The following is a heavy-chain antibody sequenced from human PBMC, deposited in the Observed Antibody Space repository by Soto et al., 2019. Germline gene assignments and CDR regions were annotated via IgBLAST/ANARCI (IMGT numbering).Heavy chain of an antibody. CDR2: IYYSGST. CDR3: ARFTMIVVVPSYFDY. CDR1: GGSISSGDYY. Sequence: SETLSLTCTVSGGSISSGDYYWSWIRQPPGKGLEWIGYIYYSGSTYYNPSLKSRVTISVDTTKNQFSLKLSSVTAADTAVYYCARFTMIVVVPSYFDYWGQGTLVTVSS. J-gene: IGHJ4*02. D-gene: IGHD3-22*01. V-gene: IGHV4-30-4*01.